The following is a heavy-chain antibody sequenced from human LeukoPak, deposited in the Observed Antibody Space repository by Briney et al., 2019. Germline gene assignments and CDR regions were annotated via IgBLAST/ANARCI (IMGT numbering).Heavy chain of an antibody. Sequence: GASVKVSCKASGYTFTSYYMHWVRQAPGQGLEWMGIINPSGGSTSYAQKFQGRVTMTRDTSTSTVYMELSSLRSEDTAVYYCARDLVMDIVATDGRDYFDYWGQGTLVTVSS. J-gene: IGHJ4*02. V-gene: IGHV1-46*01. CDR1: GYTFTSYY. CDR2: INPSGGST. D-gene: IGHD5-12*01. CDR3: ARDLVMDIVATDGRDYFDY.